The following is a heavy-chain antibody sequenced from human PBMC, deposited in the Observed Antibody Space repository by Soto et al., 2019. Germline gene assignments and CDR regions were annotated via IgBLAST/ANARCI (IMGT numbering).Heavy chain of an antibody. CDR2: MRSKANSYAT. V-gene: IGHV3-73*02. Sequence: EVQLVESGGGLVQPGGSLKLSCAASGFTFSGSAMHWVRQASGNGLEWVCRMRSKANSYATAYAASVKGRFTISRDDSKDTAQLQRNSLKTEDTAVYYWTRSATGTTAHFDYWGPGTLVTVSS. J-gene: IGHJ4*02. CDR3: TRSATGTTAHFDY. CDR1: GFTFSGSA. D-gene: IGHD1-7*01.